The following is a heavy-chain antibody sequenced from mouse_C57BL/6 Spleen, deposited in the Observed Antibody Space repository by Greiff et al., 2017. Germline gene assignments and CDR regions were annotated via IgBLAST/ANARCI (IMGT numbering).Heavy chain of an antibody. CDR1: GYSFTGYY. J-gene: IGHJ4*01. CDR3: ARNYAMDY. V-gene: IGHV1-42*01. CDR2: INPSTGGT. Sequence: EVMLVESGPELVKPGASVKISCKASGYSFTGYYMNWVKQSPEKSLEWIGEINPSTGGTTYNQKFKAKATLTVDKSSSTAYMQLKSLTSEDSAVYYCARNYAMDYWGQGTSVTVSS.